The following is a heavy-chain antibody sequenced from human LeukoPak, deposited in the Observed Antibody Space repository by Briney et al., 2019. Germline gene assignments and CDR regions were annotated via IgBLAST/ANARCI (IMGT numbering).Heavy chain of an antibody. CDR1: GGSFSGYY. J-gene: IGHJ5*02. Sequence: SETLSLTCAVYGGSFSGYYWSWIRQPPGKGLERIGEINHSGSTNYNPSLKSRVTISVDTSRNQFSLKLSSVTAADTAVYFCATNPGGYCSSSNCFGEAPWGQGTLVTVSS. CDR2: INHSGST. V-gene: IGHV4-34*01. D-gene: IGHD2-15*01. CDR3: ATNPGGYCSSSNCFGEAP.